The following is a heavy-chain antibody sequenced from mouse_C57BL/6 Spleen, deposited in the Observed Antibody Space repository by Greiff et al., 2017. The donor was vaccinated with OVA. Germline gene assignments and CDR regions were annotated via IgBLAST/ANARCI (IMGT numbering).Heavy chain of an antibody. D-gene: IGHD1-1*01. J-gene: IGHJ2*01. V-gene: IGHV1-53*01. CDR2: INPSNGGT. Sequence: VQLQQPGPELVKPGASVKLSCKASGYTFTSYWMHWVKQRPGQGLEWIGNINPSNGGTTYNEKFKRKATLTVDKSSSTAYMQLSSLTSEDSAVYDCARISRGSSSYDCDYWGQGTTLTVSS. CDR3: ARISRGSSSYDCDY. CDR1: GYTFTSYW.